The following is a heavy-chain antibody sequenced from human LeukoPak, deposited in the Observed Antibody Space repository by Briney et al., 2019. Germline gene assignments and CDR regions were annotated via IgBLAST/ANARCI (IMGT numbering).Heavy chain of an antibody. CDR2: INPNSGGT. CDR3: ARSRRSGDIFDY. Sequence: ASVKVSCKASGYTFTGYYMHWVRQAPGQGLEWMGWINPNSGGTNYAQKFQGRVTMTRDTSISTAYMELSRLGSDDTAVYYCARSRRSGDIFDYWGQGTLVTVSS. D-gene: IGHD6-19*01. V-gene: IGHV1-2*02. J-gene: IGHJ4*02. CDR1: GYTFTGYY.